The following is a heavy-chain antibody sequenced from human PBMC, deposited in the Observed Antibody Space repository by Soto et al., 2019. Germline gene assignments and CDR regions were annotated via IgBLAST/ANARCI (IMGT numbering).Heavy chain of an antibody. CDR2: ISYDGSNK. CDR3: ARVGSSCWYYFDY. V-gene: IGHV3-30-3*01. D-gene: IGHD6-19*01. J-gene: IGHJ4*02. CDR1: GFTFSSYA. Sequence: QVQLVESGGGVVQPGRSLRLSCAASGFTFSSYAMHWVRQAPGTGLEWVAVISYDGSNKYYADSVKGRFTISRDNSKNTLYLQMNSLRAEDTAVYYCARVGSSCWYYFDYWGQAPLVTVSS.